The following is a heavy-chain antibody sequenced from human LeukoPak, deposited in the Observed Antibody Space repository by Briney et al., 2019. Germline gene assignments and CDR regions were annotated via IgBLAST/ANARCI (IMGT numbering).Heavy chain of an antibody. J-gene: IGHJ3*02. CDR2: ISSSSSYI. D-gene: IGHD1-26*01. CDR1: GFTFSSYS. V-gene: IGHV3-21*01. CDR3: ARDLGATPSMAFDI. Sequence: GGPLSLSCAAAGFTFSSYSMNWVRQATGKGLEWVSSISSSSSYIYYADSVKGRFTISRDNAKNSLYLQMNSLRAEDTAVYYCARDLGATPSMAFDIWGQGTMVTVSS.